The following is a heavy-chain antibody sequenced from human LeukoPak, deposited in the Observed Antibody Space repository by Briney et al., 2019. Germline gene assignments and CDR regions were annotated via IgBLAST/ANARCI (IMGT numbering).Heavy chain of an antibody. J-gene: IGHJ6*03. D-gene: IGHD3-16*01. V-gene: IGHV1-2*02. Sequence: ASVKVSCKASGYTFAGYYMHWVRQAPGQGLEWMGWINPNSGGTNYAQKFQGRVTMTRDTSISTAYMELSRLRSDDTAVYYCARQGGYYYYYYMDVWGKGTTVTVSS. CDR3: ARQGGYYYYYYMDV. CDR2: INPNSGGT. CDR1: GYTFAGYY.